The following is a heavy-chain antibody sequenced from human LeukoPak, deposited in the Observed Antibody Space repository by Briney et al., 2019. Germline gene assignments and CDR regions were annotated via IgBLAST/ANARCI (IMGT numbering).Heavy chain of an antibody. CDR3: ARGALLWFGDRMEYYFDY. Sequence: PSETLSLTCTVSSGSITNYYWSWIRQPPGKGLEWIGLIYYSGNTNYNPSLKSRVTISVDTSKNQFSLKLSSMTAADTAVYYCARGALLWFGDRMEYYFDYWGQGTLLTVSS. CDR1: SGSITNYY. J-gene: IGHJ4*02. D-gene: IGHD3-10*01. V-gene: IGHV4-59*01. CDR2: IYYSGNT.